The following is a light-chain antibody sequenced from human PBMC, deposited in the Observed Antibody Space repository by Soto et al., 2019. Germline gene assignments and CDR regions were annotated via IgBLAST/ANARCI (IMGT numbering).Light chain of an antibody. Sequence: SYELTQPPSLSVSPGQTARITCSGDAFPKKYAYWYQQRSGQAPVLVIYEDTKRPSGIPERFSGSSSGTTATLTISGAHVEDEGDHFCYSPDSSGGIFGGGTKLTVL. J-gene: IGLJ2*01. CDR2: EDT. CDR3: YSPDSSGGI. V-gene: IGLV3-10*01. CDR1: AFPKKY.